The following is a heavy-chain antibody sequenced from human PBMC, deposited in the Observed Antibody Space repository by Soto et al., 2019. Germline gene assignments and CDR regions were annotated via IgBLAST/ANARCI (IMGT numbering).Heavy chain of an antibody. J-gene: IGHJ4*02. CDR1: GFTFSSYG. D-gene: IGHD3-10*01. V-gene: IGHV3-33*01. CDR2: IWYDGSNK. Sequence: QVQLVESGGGVVQPGRSLRLSCAASGFTFSSYGMHWVRQAPGKGLEWVAVIWYDGSNKYYADSVKGRFTISRDNSKNTLYLQMNSLRAEDTAVYYCARDRDSSGRHMRGIFDYWGQGTLVTVSS. CDR3: ARDRDSSGRHMRGIFDY.